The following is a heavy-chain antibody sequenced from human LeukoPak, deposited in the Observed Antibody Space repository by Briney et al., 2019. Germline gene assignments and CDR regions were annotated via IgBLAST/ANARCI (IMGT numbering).Heavy chain of an antibody. Sequence: GASVKVSCKASGYTFTSYDINWVRQATGQGLEWMGWMNPNSGNTGYAQKFQGRVTMTRNTSISTAFMELHSLTSDDTAVYYCATGLNTPNDFWGQGTLVIVSS. J-gene: IGHJ4*02. V-gene: IGHV1-8*01. D-gene: IGHD5-18*01. CDR2: MNPNSGNT. CDR3: ATGLNTPNDF. CDR1: GYTFTSYD.